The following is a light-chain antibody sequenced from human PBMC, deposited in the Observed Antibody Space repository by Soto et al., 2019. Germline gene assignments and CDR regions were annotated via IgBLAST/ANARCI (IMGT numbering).Light chain of an antibody. V-gene: IGLV7-43*01. CDR2: STS. CDR3: LLFGDPAYV. Sequence: QAVVTQPPSLTVSPGGTVTLTCASTTGAVTSDFHPNWFQQKPGQPPKALIYSTSNKHCWTPARFAGSLPGDKAALTLSGVHHEDEAEYYCLLFGDPAYVFGPGTKLTVL. CDR1: TGAVTSDFH. J-gene: IGLJ1*01.